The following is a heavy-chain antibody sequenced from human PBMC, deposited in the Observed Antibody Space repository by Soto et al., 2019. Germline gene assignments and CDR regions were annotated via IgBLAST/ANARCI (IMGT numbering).Heavy chain of an antibody. D-gene: IGHD2-15*01. V-gene: IGHV3-53*01. CDR3: AAVHTPRYCSGVSCSRFFDY. CDR1: GFSVSSNS. Sequence: EVPLVESGGGLIQPGGSLRLSCAASGFSVSSNSMSWVRQAPGKGLEWVSLIYSGDNTYYADSVKGRFSISRDNYKNTVYLQMNSLRAEDTAVYYCAAVHTPRYCSGVSCSRFFDYWGLGTLVTVSS. J-gene: IGHJ4*02. CDR2: IYSGDNT.